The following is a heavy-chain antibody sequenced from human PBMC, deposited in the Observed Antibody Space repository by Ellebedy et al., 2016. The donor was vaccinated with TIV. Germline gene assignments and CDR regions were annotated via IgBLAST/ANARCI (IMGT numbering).Heavy chain of an antibody. CDR1: GFTFNNYA. Sequence: PGGSLRLSCAASGFTFNNYAMSWVRQAPGKWLEWVSTISQTGTRTYYANSVEGRFIISRDSSKRTLYLQMNSLRAEDTAVYYCTKGRGVGSDSSAPKYYFDYWGLGTLVTVSS. CDR2: ISQTGTRT. J-gene: IGHJ4*02. V-gene: IGHV3-23*01. CDR3: TKGRGVGSDSSAPKYYFDY. D-gene: IGHD3-22*01.